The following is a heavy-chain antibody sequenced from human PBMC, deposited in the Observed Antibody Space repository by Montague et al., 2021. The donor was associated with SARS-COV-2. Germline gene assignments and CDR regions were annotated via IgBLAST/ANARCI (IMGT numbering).Heavy chain of an antibody. V-gene: IGHV4-61*02. Sequence: TLSLTCSVSGGSINTGGYYWNWIRQSAGKGLEWIGRLYSSGSTNSRPSLKSRVTISLDTSKNQFSLWLSSVTAADTAVYYCARDPGYTSFPRWYFDLWGPGTLVTVSS. D-gene: IGHD5-18*01. CDR2: LYSSGST. CDR3: ARDPGYTSFPRWYFDL. CDR1: GGSINTGGYY. J-gene: IGHJ2*01.